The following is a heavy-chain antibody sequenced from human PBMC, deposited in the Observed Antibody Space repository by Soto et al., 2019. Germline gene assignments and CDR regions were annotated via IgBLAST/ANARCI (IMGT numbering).Heavy chain of an antibody. V-gene: IGHV1-8*01. J-gene: IGHJ4*02. Sequence: QVQLVQSGAEVKKPGASVKVCCKTSGYTFSTYDINWLRQAAGQGLEWMGWVQPHSGDSGYSKKVQGRVTMTRNTSSSTAYMELSSLRLEDTALYYCARGGSSSSWDFDNWGQGTLVTVSP. CDR2: VQPHSGDS. D-gene: IGHD2-2*01. CDR3: ARGGSSSSWDFDN. CDR1: GYTFSTYD.